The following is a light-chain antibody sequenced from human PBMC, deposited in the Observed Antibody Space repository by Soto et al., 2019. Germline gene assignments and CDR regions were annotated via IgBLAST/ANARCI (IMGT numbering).Light chain of an antibody. CDR1: QSVSTNN. Sequence: EIVLTQSPDTLSLSPGDRATLSCRASQSVSTNNFAWYQQRPGQAPRLLIYGASSRATGIPDRFSGSGSGTDFTLTISRLEPEDFAVYYCQQFDNSLWTFGQGTKVDIK. J-gene: IGKJ1*01. CDR3: QQFDNSLWT. CDR2: GAS. V-gene: IGKV3-20*01.